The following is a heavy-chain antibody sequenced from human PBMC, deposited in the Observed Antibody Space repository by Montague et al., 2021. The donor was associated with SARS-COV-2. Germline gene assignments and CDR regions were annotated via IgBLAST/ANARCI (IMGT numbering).Heavy chain of an antibody. V-gene: IGHV4-39*07. Sequence: SETLSLTCTFSGNVLTRNTYYWGWIRQPPGKGLEFIGSMSSGGSSYYNPPFEGRVTVSVDRSKSQFSLSLTSVSAADTAVYYCARSFCGPTNCDENWFDLWGQGILVTVPS. D-gene: IGHD2-21*01. J-gene: IGHJ5*02. CDR1: GNVLTRNTYY. CDR2: MSSGGSS. CDR3: ARSFCGPTNCDENWFDL.